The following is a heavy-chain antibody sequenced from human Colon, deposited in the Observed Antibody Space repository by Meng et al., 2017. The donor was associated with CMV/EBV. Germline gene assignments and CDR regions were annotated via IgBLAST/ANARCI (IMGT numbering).Heavy chain of an antibody. D-gene: IGHD4-11*01. V-gene: IGHV4-59*07. CDR3: ARVKLQNNQYYFDY. J-gene: IGHJ4*02. CDR2: IYYTGST. CDR1: GGSISNY. Sequence: QESAPELVNPLDTLSLPCTVSGGSISNYWSWIRQPSGKRLEWIGYIYYTGSTNYNPSLKSRVTMSVDTSKNQFSLKLSSVTAADTAVYYCARVKLQNNQYYFDYCGQGTLVTVSS.